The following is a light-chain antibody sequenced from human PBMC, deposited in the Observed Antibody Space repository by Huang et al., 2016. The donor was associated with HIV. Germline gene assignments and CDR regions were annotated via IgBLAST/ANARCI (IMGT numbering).Light chain of an antibody. Sequence: DIVMTQSPDSLAVSLGERATINCKSSQTVLYSSNNKNYLAWYQQKLGQPPKLLIYWASTRESGVPDRFTGGGSGTDFTLTITSLQAEDVAVYYCQQYYNTPRTFGQGTKVEI. CDR3: QQYYNTPRT. V-gene: IGKV4-1*01. CDR1: QTVLYSSNNKNY. J-gene: IGKJ1*01. CDR2: WAS.